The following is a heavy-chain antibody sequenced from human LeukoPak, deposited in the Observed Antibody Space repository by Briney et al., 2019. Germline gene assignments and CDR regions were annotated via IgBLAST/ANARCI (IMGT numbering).Heavy chain of an antibody. Sequence: SETLSLTCTVSGGSISSYYWSWIRQPPGKGLEWIGYIYYSGSTNYNPSPKSRVTISVDTSKNQFSLKLSSVTAADTAVYYCARRVLYSGSYFDYWGQGTLVTVSS. J-gene: IGHJ4*02. CDR3: ARRVLYSGSYFDY. CDR2: IYYSGST. CDR1: GGSISSYY. D-gene: IGHD1-26*01. V-gene: IGHV4-59*08.